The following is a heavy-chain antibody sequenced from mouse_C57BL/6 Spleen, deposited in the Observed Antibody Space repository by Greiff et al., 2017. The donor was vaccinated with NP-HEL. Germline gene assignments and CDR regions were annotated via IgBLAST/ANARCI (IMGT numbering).Heavy chain of an antibody. J-gene: IGHJ3*01. CDR2: IYPGDGDT. V-gene: IGHV1-82*01. CDR1: GYAFSSSW. CDR3: ARTDYCGSSFEGFAY. Sequence: QVQLQQSGPELVKPGASVKISCKASGYAFSSSWMNWVKQRPGKGLEWIGRIYPGDGDTNYNGKFKGKATLTADKSSSTAYMQLSSLTSEDSAVYFCARTDYCGSSFEGFAYWGQGTLVTVSA. D-gene: IGHD1-1*01.